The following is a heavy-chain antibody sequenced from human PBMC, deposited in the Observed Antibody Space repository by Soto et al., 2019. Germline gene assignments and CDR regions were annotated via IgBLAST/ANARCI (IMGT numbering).Heavy chain of an antibody. J-gene: IGHJ4*02. CDR2: ISYDGSNK. Sequence: PGGSLRLSCAASGYTFSTYGMHWVRQAPGKGLEWVTIISYDGSNKYYTDSVKGRFTISRDNSKNTLYLQMNSLRGEDTAVYYCAREVSSRTSIGTYQNKIDYWGRGTLVTVSS. CDR3: AREVSSRTSIGTYQNKIDY. CDR1: GYTFSTYG. V-gene: IGHV3-33*01. D-gene: IGHD2-2*01.